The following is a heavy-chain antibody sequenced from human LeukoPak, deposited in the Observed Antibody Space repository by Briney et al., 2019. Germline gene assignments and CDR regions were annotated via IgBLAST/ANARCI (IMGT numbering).Heavy chain of an antibody. CDR2: IYSGGSS. CDR1: GFTVSSNS. J-gene: IGHJ5*02. D-gene: IGHD4-11*01. CDR3: ASRATVTTDRFWFDP. Sequence: SGGSLRLSCAASGFTVSSNSMNWVRQAPGKGLEWVSVIYSGGSSPYADSVKGRFTISRDNSKNTLYLQMNSLRAEDTAVYYCASRATVTTDRFWFDPWGQGTLVAVSS. V-gene: IGHV3-53*01.